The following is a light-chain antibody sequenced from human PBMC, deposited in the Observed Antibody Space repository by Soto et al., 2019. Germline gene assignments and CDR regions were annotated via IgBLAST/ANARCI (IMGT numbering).Light chain of an antibody. V-gene: IGKV3-15*01. CDR1: QSVSSN. CDR3: QQYNNWPPLT. Sequence: EIVMTQSPATLSVSPGGRATLSCRASQSVSSNLAWYQQKPGQAPRLLIYGASTSATGIPARFSGSGSGTEFTLNISSLQSEDFAVYYCQQYNNWPPLTFGGGTKVEIK. CDR2: GAS. J-gene: IGKJ4*01.